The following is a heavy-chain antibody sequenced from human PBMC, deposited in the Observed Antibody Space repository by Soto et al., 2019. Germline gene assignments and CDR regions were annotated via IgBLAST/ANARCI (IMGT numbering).Heavy chain of an antibody. D-gene: IGHD3-10*01. V-gene: IGHV2-5*02. CDR2: IYWDDEK. CDR1: GFSLSTSGVG. CDR3: AHRAYFDSGKQFDY. J-gene: IGHJ4*02. Sequence: QITLKESGPTLVKPTQTLTLTCTFSGFSLSTSGVGVGWIRQPPGKALEWLAIIYWDDEKRYSPSLKTRLTVTNHTPKNQVVLTMTNVDPVDTATYYCAHRAYFDSGKQFDYWGQGTLVSVSS.